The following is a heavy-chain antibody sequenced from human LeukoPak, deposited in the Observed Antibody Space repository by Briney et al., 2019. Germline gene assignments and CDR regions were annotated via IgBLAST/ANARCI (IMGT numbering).Heavy chain of an antibody. CDR3: ARRPGIVERFDY. CDR2: IYYSGST. D-gene: IGHD2-15*01. CDR1: GGSISGSSYY. J-gene: IGHJ4*02. V-gene: IGHV4-39*01. Sequence: SETLSLTCTVSGGSISGSSYYWGWIRQPPGKGLEWIGSIYYSGSTYYNPSLKSRVTISVDTSKNQFSLKLSSVTAADTAVYYCARRPGIVERFDYWGQGTLVTVSS.